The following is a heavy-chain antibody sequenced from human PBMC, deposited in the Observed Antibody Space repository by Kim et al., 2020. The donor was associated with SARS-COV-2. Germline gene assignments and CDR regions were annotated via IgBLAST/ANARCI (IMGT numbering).Heavy chain of an antibody. CDR1: GFTFSDYY. D-gene: IGHD5-12*01. Sequence: GGSLRLSCAASGFTFSDYYMSWIRQAPGKGLEWVSYISSSGSTIYYADSVKGRFTISRDNAKNSLYLQMNSLRAEDTAVYYCARVSLGGGLLIGYDPFDYWGQGTLVTVSS. V-gene: IGHV3-11*04. CDR2: ISSSGSTI. CDR3: ARVSLGGGLLIGYDPFDY. J-gene: IGHJ4*02.